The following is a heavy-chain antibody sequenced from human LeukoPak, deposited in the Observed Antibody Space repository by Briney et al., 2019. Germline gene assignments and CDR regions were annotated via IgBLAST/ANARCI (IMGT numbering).Heavy chain of an antibody. CDR3: ARATPRDDFWSGYYKIYYYYYGMDV. CDR2: ISAYNGNT. CDR1: GYTFTSYG. Sequence: GASVKVSCKASGYTFTSYGISWVRQAPGQGLEWMGWISAYNGNTNYAQKLQGRVTMTTDTSTSTAHMELRSLRSDDTAVYYCARATPRDDFWSGYYKIYYYYYGMDVWGQGTTVTVSS. V-gene: IGHV1-18*01. D-gene: IGHD3-3*01. J-gene: IGHJ6*02.